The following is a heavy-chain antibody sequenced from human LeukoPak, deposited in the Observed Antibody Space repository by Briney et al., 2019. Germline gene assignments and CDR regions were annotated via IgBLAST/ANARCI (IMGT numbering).Heavy chain of an antibody. CDR1: EGTFSSYA. V-gene: IGHV1-69*06. J-gene: IGHJ4*02. Sequence: SVKVSCKASEGTFSSYAISWVRQAPGQGLEWMGGIIPIFGTANYAQKFQGRVTITADKSTSTAYMELSSLRSEDTAVYYCARGSSWYDQVDYWGQGTLVTVSS. CDR2: IIPIFGTA. D-gene: IGHD6-13*01. CDR3: ARGSSWYDQVDY.